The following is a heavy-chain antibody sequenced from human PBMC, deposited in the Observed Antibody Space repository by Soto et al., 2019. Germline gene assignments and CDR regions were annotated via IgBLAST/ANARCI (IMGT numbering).Heavy chain of an antibody. J-gene: IGHJ5*01. CDR1: AYTFTSYW. CDR3: ARQYVSGSFNS. V-gene: IGHV5-51*01. D-gene: IGHD3-10*01. Sequence: LKISCRGSAYTFTSYWIGWVRQMPGKGLEWMGIIYPGDSDTKYSPSFQGQVTISADKSISTAYLQWSSLKASDTAMYYCARQYVSGSFNSWGQGTLVTVSS. CDR2: IYPGDSDT.